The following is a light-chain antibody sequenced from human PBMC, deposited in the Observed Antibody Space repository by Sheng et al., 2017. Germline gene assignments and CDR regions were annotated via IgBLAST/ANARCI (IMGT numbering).Light chain of an antibody. CDR2: EAS. J-gene: IGKJ2*03. CDR3: QQYDNLPYS. Sequence: DIQMTQSPSSLSASVGDRVTITCQASQDISNYLHWYQQKPGKAPKLLIYEASNLDTGSHQGSVXRIWDRFYFTISSLQPEDIATYYCQQYDNLPYSFGQGTKLEI. CDR1: QDISNY. V-gene: IGKV1-33*01.